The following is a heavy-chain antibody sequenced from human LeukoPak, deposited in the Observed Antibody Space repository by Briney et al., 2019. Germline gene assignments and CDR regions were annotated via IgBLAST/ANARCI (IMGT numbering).Heavy chain of an antibody. Sequence: GGSLRPSCAASGCTFSSYAMSWVRPAPGKGLEWVSVISGSGGSTYYADSVKGRFTISRDNSKNTLYLQMNSLRAEDTAVYYCAKDKGYYYGSGSPLYFDYWGQGTLVTVSS. CDR3: AKDKGYYYGSGSPLYFDY. V-gene: IGHV3-23*01. D-gene: IGHD3-10*01. CDR1: GCTFSSYA. J-gene: IGHJ4*02. CDR2: ISGSGGST.